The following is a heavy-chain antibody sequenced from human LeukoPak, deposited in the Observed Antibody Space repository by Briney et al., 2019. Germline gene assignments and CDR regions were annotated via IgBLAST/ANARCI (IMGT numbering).Heavy chain of an antibody. Sequence: PGGSLRLSCAASGFTFSNAWMTWIRQAPGKGLEWVSYISSSSSYTNYADSVKGRFTISRDNAKNSLYLQMNSLRAEDTAVYYCARVYGSGSSKALDYWGQGTLVTVSS. J-gene: IGHJ4*02. CDR3: ARVYGSGSSKALDY. CDR2: ISSSSSYT. V-gene: IGHV3-11*05. D-gene: IGHD3-10*01. CDR1: GFTFSNAW.